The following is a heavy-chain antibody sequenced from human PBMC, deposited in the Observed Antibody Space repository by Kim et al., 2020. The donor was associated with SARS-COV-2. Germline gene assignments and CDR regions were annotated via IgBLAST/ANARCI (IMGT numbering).Heavy chain of an antibody. V-gene: IGHV4-39*01. CDR2: IYYSGST. CDR3: ARHKKPYYYGSQSSTYFDY. J-gene: IGHJ4*02. Sequence: SETLSLTCSVSAGSISSSYYYWGWIRQPPGKGLEWIGTIYYSGSTYYNPSLKSRVTISVDTSKNQFSLKLSSVTAADTAVYYCARHKKPYYYGSQSSTYFDYWGQGTLVTVSS. CDR1: AGSISSSYYY. D-gene: IGHD3-10*01.